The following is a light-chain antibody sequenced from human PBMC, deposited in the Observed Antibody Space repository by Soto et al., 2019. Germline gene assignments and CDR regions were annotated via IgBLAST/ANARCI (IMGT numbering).Light chain of an antibody. V-gene: IGLV2-14*01. CDR2: EVS. CDR3: GSYTGTIYV. Sequence: QSVLTQPAPVSGSPGQSITISCTGTSGDVGVYKFVSWYQQHPGKAPKLIIYEVSNRPSGVSSRFSGSMSGNTASLTISGLQAEDEADYYCGSYTGTIYVFGTGTKLTVL. CDR1: SGDVGVYKF. J-gene: IGLJ1*01.